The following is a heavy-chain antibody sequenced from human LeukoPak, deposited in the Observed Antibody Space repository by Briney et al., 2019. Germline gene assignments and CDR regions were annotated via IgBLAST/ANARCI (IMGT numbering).Heavy chain of an antibody. J-gene: IGHJ4*02. Sequence: SETLSRTCAVYGGSFSGYYWSWLRQPPGKGLEWIGEINHSGSTNYNPSLKSRVTISVDTSKNQFSLKLSSVTAADTAVYYCARFPPYYFDYWGQGTLVSVSS. CDR3: ARFPPYYFDY. CDR1: GGSFSGYY. V-gene: IGHV4-34*01. CDR2: INHSGST.